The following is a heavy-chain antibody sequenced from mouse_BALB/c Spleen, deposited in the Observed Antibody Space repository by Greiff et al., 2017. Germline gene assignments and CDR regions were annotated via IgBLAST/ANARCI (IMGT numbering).Heavy chain of an antibody. V-gene: IGHV5-12-2*01. Sequence: EVQLVESGGGLVQPGGSLKLSCAASGFTFSSYTMSWVRQTPEKRLEWVAYISNGGGSTYYPDTVKGRFTISRDNAKNTLYLQMSSLKSEDTAMYYCAREGDYGSSFDYWGQGTTLTVSS. CDR1: GFTFSSYT. D-gene: IGHD1-1*01. CDR3: AREGDYGSSFDY. CDR2: ISNGGGST. J-gene: IGHJ2*01.